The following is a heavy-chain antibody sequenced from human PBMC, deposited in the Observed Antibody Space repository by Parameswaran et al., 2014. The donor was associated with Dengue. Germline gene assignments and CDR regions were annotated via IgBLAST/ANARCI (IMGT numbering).Heavy chain of an antibody. V-gene: IGHV1-3*01. Sequence: WVRQAPGQRLEWMGWINAGNGNTKYSQKFQGRVTITRDTSASTAYMELSSLRSEDTAVYYCARERYNWNDPVGWFDPWGQGTLVTVSS. CDR2: INAGNGNT. D-gene: IGHD1-1*01. J-gene: IGHJ5*02. CDR3: ARERYNWNDPVGWFDP.